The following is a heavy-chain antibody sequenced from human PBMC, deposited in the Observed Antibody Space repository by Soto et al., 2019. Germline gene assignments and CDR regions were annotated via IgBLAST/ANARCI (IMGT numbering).Heavy chain of an antibody. V-gene: IGHV1-3*01. Sequence: ASVKVSCKASGYTFTSYAMHWVRQAPGQRLEWMGWINAGNGNTKYSQKFQGGVTITRDTSASTAYMELSSLRSEDTAVYYCARAMVRGVISSPHFDYWGQGTLVTVS. J-gene: IGHJ4*02. CDR3: ARAMVRGVISSPHFDY. CDR2: INAGNGNT. CDR1: GYTFTSYA. D-gene: IGHD3-10*01.